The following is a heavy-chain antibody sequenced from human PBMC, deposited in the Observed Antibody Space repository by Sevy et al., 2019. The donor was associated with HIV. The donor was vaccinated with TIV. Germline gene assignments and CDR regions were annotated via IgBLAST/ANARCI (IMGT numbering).Heavy chain of an antibody. D-gene: IGHD4-4*01. Sequence: GGSLRLSCAASGFTFNVYGMHWVRQAPGKGLEWVANIKQDGSEKYYVDSVKGRFTISRDNAKNSLYLQMNSLRAEDTAVYYCARDRGDGYSCFDYWGQGTLVTVSS. CDR2: IKQDGSEK. J-gene: IGHJ4*02. V-gene: IGHV3-7*01. CDR3: ARDRGDGYSCFDY. CDR1: GFTFNVYG.